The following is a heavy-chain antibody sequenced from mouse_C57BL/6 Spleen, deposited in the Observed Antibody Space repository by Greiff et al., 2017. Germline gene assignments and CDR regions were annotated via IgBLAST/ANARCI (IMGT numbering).Heavy chain of an antibody. V-gene: IGHV2-5*01. J-gene: IGHJ4*01. D-gene: IGHD1-1*01. CDR3: AKNLYGSSYVLYAMDY. Sequence: VKVVESGPGLVQPSQSLSITCTVSGFSLTSYGVHWVRQSPGKGLEWLGVIWRGGSTDYNAAFMSRLSITKDNSKSQVFFKMNSLQADDTAIYYCAKNLYGSSYVLYAMDYWGQGTSVTVSS. CDR1: GFSLTSYG. CDR2: IWRGGST.